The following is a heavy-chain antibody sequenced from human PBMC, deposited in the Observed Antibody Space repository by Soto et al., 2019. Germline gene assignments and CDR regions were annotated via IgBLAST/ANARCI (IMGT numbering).Heavy chain of an antibody. CDR3: VKANDQQLVEGGPFDM. V-gene: IGHV3-9*01. D-gene: IGHD6-13*01. J-gene: IGHJ3*02. CDR2: INWSGGSS. CDR1: GFTFDDFA. Sequence: EAQLVESGGGLVQPGRSLRLSCAASGFTFDDFAMHLVRQAPGRGLEWVSGINWSGGSSGYSDSVKGRFTISRDNAKNSLYLEMNSLRVEDTALFYCVKANDQQLVEGGPFDMWGQGTMVTVSS.